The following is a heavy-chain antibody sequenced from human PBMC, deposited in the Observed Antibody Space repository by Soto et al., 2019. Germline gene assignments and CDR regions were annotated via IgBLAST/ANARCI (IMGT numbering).Heavy chain of an antibody. CDR2: ISGSGGST. D-gene: IGHD3-3*01. V-gene: IGHV3-23*01. Sequence: GGSLRLSCAASGFTFSSYAMSWVRQAPGKGLEWVSAISGSGGSTYYADSVKGRFTISRDNSKNTLYLQMNSLRAEDTAVYYCAKNYDFWSGYLNDAFDIWGQGTMVTVSS. CDR3: AKNYDFWSGYLNDAFDI. CDR1: GFTFSSYA. J-gene: IGHJ3*02.